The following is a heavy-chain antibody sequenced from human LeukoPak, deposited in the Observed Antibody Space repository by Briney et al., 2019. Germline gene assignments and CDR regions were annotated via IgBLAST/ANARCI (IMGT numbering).Heavy chain of an antibody. CDR2: INPNSGGT. D-gene: IGHD1-26*01. CDR1: GYTFTGYY. CDR3: ARVEGSSGKFDP. J-gene: IGHJ5*02. Sequence: ASVKVSCKASGYTFTGYYMHWVRQAPGQGLEWMGRINPNSGGTNYAQKFQGRVTMTRDTSISTAYMELSRLRSDDTAVYYCARVEGSSGKFDPWGQGTLVSVSS. V-gene: IGHV1-2*06.